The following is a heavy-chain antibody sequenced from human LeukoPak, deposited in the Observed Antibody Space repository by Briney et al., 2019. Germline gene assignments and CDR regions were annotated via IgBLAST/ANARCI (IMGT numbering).Heavy chain of an antibody. CDR2: ISSSSSYI. J-gene: IGHJ6*02. D-gene: IGHD3-3*01. CDR1: GFTFSTYS. Sequence: AGTLCLSCAASGFTFSTYSMNWIRQAPGKGLEWVSSISSSSSYIFYSDSVRSRFTTSRDNAKNSLYLQMNSLRAEDTAVYYCARDDDFWSGFNYYGMDVWGQGTTVTVSS. V-gene: IGHV3-21*01. CDR3: ARDDDFWSGFNYYGMDV.